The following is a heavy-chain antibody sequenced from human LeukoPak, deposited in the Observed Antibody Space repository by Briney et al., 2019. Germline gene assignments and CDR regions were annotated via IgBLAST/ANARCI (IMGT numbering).Heavy chain of an antibody. Sequence: ASVKVSCKASGYTFNNYGISWVRQAPGQGLEWMGWISAYNGNTNYAQKVQGRVTMTTDTSTSTAYMEVKSLRSDDTAVYYCARSGAYGYYYYYYCMDVWGKGTTVTVSS. V-gene: IGHV1-18*01. CDR2: ISAYNGNT. CDR3: ARSGAYGYYYYYYCMDV. J-gene: IGHJ6*03. CDR1: GYTFNNYG. D-gene: IGHD5-12*01.